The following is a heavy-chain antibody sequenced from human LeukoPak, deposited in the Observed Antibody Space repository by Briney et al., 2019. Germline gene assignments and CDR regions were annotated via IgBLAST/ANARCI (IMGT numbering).Heavy chain of an antibody. CDR1: GGTFSSYA. D-gene: IGHD5-24*01. J-gene: IGHJ4*02. CDR2: IIPIFGTA. V-gene: IGHV1-69*05. Sequence: SVKVSCKASGGTFSSYAISWVRQAPGQGLEWMGGIIPIFGTANYAQKFQGRVTITTDESTSTAYMELSSLRSEDTAVYYCARGKRDGYKFCYFDYWGQGTLVTVSS. CDR3: ARGKRDGYKFCYFDY.